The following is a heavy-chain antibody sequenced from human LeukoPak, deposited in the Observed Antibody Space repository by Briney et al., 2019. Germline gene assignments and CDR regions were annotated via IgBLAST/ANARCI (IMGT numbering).Heavy chain of an antibody. V-gene: IGHV4-31*03. Sequence: SQTLSLTCTVSGGSISSGGYYWSWIRQPPGKGLEWIGYIYYSGNTHYNPSLKSRLTISVDTSKNQFSLKLTSVTAADTAVYYCARASPDDYGDYESYWGQGTLVTVSS. CDR2: IYYSGNT. D-gene: IGHD4-17*01. J-gene: IGHJ4*02. CDR1: GGSISSGGYY. CDR3: ARASPDDYGDYESY.